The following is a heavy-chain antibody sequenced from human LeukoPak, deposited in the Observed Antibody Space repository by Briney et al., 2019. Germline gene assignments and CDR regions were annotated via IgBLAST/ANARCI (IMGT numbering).Heavy chain of an antibody. CDR2: ISSSSSYI. V-gene: IGHV3-21*01. J-gene: IGHJ4*02. Sequence: KTGGSLRLSCAASGFTFSSYSMNWVRQAPGKGLEWVSSISSSSSYIYYADSVKGRFTISRDNAKNSLYLQMNSLRAEDTAVYYCARATGGYSSSWFDYWGQGTLVTVSS. D-gene: IGHD6-13*01. CDR3: ARATGGYSSSWFDY. CDR1: GFTFSSYS.